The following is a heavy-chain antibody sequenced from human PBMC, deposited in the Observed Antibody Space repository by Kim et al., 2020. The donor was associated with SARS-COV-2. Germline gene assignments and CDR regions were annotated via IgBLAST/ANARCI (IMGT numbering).Heavy chain of an antibody. Sequence: LSIRSGEVGVGGVRQPPQKALEWLAVSYWDDTKHYRPPLQTRLTITKDTSKNQVVLTMTDMDPMDTATYYCARLDTLAAATFDSWGRGTLV. V-gene: IGHV2-5*02. CDR2: SYWDDTK. CDR3: ARLDTLAAATFDS. J-gene: IGHJ4*02. CDR1: LSIRSGEVG. D-gene: IGHD5-18*01.